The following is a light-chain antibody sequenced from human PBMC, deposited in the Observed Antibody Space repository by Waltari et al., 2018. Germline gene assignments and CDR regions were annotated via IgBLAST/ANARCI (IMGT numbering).Light chain of an antibody. V-gene: IGKV1-5*03. CDR2: KAS. CDR1: ESITSW. Sequence: DIQMTQSPSTLSAFVGETVTITCRASESITSWLAWYQEKPGKAPKLLIQKASNLESGVPSRFSGSGSGTEFTLTISSLQADDFASYYCQQYRISPWTFGQGTKVEI. CDR3: QQYRISPWT. J-gene: IGKJ1*01.